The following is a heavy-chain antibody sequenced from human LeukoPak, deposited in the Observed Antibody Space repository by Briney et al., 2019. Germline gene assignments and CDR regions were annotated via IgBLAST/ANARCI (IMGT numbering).Heavy chain of an antibody. Sequence: GGSLRLSCAASGFTFRNFAMTWVRQAPGKGLEWVSGISNSGGSTYYADSVKGRFTISRDNSKNTLYLQMNSLRAEDTAVYYCARDSPDGYNFDYWGQGTLVTVSS. CDR2: ISNSGGST. V-gene: IGHV3-23*01. CDR1: GFTFRNFA. CDR3: ARDSPDGYNFDY. D-gene: IGHD5-24*01. J-gene: IGHJ4*02.